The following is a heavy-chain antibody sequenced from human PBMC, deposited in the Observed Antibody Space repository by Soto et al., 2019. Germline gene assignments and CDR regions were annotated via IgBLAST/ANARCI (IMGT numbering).Heavy chain of an antibody. D-gene: IGHD3-16*01. CDR3: AKRGVGVRPWYFDL. CDR2: ISYDGSNK. V-gene: IGHV3-30*18. CDR1: GFTFSSYG. Sequence: QVQLVESGGGVVQPGRSLRLSCAASGFTFSSYGMHWVRQAPGKGLEWVAVISYDGSNKYYADSVKGRFTISRDNSKNTLYLQMNSRRAEDTAVYYCAKRGVGVRPWYFDLWGRGTLVTVSS. J-gene: IGHJ2*01.